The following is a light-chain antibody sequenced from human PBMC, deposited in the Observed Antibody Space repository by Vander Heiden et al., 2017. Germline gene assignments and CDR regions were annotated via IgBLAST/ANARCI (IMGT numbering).Light chain of an antibody. CDR2: AAS. CDR1: QAISYY. Sequence: DIQMTQSPSSLSASVGDRVTITCRASQAISYYVAWFQQKPGKAPESLMYAASILQGGVPSRFSGSGSGTHFTLTISSLQPEDFATYYCQQYHSYPWTFGQGTKVDIK. J-gene: IGKJ1*01. CDR3: QQYHSYPWT. V-gene: IGKV1-16*01.